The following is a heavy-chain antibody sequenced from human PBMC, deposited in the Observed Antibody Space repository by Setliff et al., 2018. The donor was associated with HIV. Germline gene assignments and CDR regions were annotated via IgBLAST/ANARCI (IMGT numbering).Heavy chain of an antibody. D-gene: IGHD6-19*01. CDR3: ARVLEYSSGWFLVDY. V-gene: IGHV4-4*07. Sequence: KPSETLSLTCTVSGDSINNYYWNWIRQPAGKGLEWIGRIHSSGSANYSPSLGSRVTMSIDTSKSQFSLRLTSVTAADTAVYYCARVLEYSSGWFLVDYWGQGALVTVSS. CDR1: GDSINNYY. CDR2: IHSSGSA. J-gene: IGHJ4*02.